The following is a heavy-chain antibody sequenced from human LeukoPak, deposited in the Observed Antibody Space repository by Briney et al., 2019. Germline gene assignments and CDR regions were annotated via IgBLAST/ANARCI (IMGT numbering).Heavy chain of an antibody. CDR1: GYSFTSYW. D-gene: IGHD6-19*01. V-gene: IGHV5-51*01. CDR2: IYPGDSDT. CDR3: ARIAVAGTEHDAFDI. Sequence: GESLKISCQGSGYSFTSYWIGWVRPMPGKGLEWMGIIYPGDSDTRYSPSFQGQVTISADKSISTAYLQWSSLKASDTAMYYCARIAVAGTEHDAFDIWGQGTMVTVSS. J-gene: IGHJ3*02.